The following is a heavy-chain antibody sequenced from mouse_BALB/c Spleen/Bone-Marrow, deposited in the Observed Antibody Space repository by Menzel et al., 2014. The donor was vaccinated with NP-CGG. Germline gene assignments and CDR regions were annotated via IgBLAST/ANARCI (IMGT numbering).Heavy chain of an antibody. CDR1: GFTFTDYY. CDR3: ARDKGRVFFDY. V-gene: IGHV7-3*02. Sequence: EVKLMESGGGLVQPGGSLRLSCATSGFTFTDYYMNWVRQPPGKALELLGFIRNKANGYTTDYSASVKGRFTISRDNPQNILYLQMNTLRAEDSATYYCARDKGRVFFDYWGQGTPLTVSS. CDR2: IRNKANGYTT. J-gene: IGHJ2*01.